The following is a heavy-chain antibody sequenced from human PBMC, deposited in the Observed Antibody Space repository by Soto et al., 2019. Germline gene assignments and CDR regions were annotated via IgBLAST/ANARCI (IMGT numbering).Heavy chain of an antibody. CDR1: GYTFTSYG. Sequence: QVQLVQSGAEVKKPGASVKVSCKASGYTFTSYGISWVRQAPGQGLEWMGWISAYNGNTNYAQKLQGRVTMTTDTSTSTAYMELRSLRSDDTAVYYCVRECSTSCYAYYYYYYGMDVWGQGTTVTVSS. D-gene: IGHD2-2*01. V-gene: IGHV1-18*01. J-gene: IGHJ6*02. CDR2: ISAYNGNT. CDR3: VRECSTSCYAYYYYYYGMDV.